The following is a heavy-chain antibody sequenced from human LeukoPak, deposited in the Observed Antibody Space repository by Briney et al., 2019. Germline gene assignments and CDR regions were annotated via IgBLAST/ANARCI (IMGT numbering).Heavy chain of an antibody. Sequence: PGGSLRLSCAASGFTFNSYWMNWVRQAPGKGLEWVANIKRDGSEKYYVDSVKGRFTISRDNAKNSLYLQMNSLRAEDTAVYYCARPRSSGWYRYWGQGTLVTVSS. CDR2: IKRDGSEK. D-gene: IGHD6-19*01. CDR1: GFTFNSYW. J-gene: IGHJ4*02. CDR3: ARPRSSGWYRY. V-gene: IGHV3-7*01.